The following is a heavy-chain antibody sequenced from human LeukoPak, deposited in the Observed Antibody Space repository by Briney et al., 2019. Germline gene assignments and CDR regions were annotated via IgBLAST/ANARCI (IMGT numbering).Heavy chain of an antibody. D-gene: IGHD6-19*01. J-gene: IGHJ3*02. Sequence: PGGSLRLSCAASGFTFDDYAMHWVRQAPGKGLEWVSGISWNSGRIGYADSVKGRFTISRDNAKNSLYLQMNSLRAEDMALYYCAKDRGSVAVGGAFDIWGQGTMVTVSS. CDR2: ISWNSGRI. V-gene: IGHV3-9*03. CDR1: GFTFDDYA. CDR3: AKDRGSVAVGGAFDI.